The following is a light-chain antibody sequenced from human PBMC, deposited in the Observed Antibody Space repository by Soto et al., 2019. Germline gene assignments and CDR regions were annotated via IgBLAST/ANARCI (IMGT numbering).Light chain of an antibody. CDR2: EVS. Sequence: QSALTQPPSASGSPGQSVTISCTGTSSDVGAYNYVSWYQQHPGKAPKLMIYEVSKRPSGVPDRFSGSKSGNTASLTVSGLQAEDEADYYCCLYIGATTYVFGTGTKLTVL. CDR3: CLYIGATTYV. J-gene: IGLJ1*01. CDR1: SSDVGAYNY. V-gene: IGLV2-8*01.